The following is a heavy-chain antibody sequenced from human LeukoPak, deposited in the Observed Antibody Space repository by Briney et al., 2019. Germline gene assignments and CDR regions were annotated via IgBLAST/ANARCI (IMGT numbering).Heavy chain of an antibody. V-gene: IGHV1-2*02. J-gene: IGHJ4*02. D-gene: IGHD5-18*01. CDR1: GYAFIGYY. CDR2: INPNSGGT. CDR3: ARALIQLWSFPFDY. Sequence: GASVKVSCTASGYAFIGYYLHWVRQAPGQGLEWMGWINPNSGGTNYAQKLQGRVTMTRDTSISTAYVELSRLRSDDTAVYYCARALIQLWSFPFDYWGQGTLVTVSS.